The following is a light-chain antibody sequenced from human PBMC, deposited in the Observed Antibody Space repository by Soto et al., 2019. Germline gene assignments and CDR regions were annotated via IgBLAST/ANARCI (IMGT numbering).Light chain of an antibody. J-gene: IGLJ3*02. CDR2: STS. CDR3: LVFYADAWV. CDR1: TRAVTNGYY. Sequence: QTVVTQEPSLTVSPGGTVTLTCASSTRAVTNGYYPNWFQQKPGQAPRALIYSTSNKYSWTPARFSGSLLGGKAALTLSGVQPEDEADYYCLVFYADAWVFGGGTKVTVL. V-gene: IGLV7-43*01.